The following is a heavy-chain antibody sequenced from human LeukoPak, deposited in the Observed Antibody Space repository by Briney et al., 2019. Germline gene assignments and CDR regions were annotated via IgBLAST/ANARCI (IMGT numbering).Heavy chain of an antibody. CDR2: ISYDGSNK. V-gene: IGHV3-30*04. J-gene: IGHJ4*02. D-gene: IGHD3-9*01. CDR3: TTEGSSYDILTGDYRGSFDY. Sequence: PGRSLRLSCAASGFTFSSYAMHWVRQAPGKGLEWVAVISYDGSNKYYADSVKGRFTISRDNSKNTLYLQMNSLKTEDTAVYYCTTEGSSYDILTGDYRGSFDYWGQGILVTVSS. CDR1: GFTFSSYA.